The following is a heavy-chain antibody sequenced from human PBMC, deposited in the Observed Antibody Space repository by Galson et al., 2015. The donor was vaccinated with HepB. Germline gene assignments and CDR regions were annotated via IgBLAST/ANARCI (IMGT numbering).Heavy chain of an antibody. Sequence: SLRLSCASSGFTFSNYDMNWVRQAPGKGLEWISSISSGGRPISYAGSVKGRFTISRDNAKNSLYLQMNSLRDEDTAVYYCARDSRARDFWSGYDWFDPWGQGTLVTVSS. CDR1: GFTFSNYD. CDR3: ARDSRARDFWSGYDWFDP. V-gene: IGHV3-48*03. J-gene: IGHJ5*02. D-gene: IGHD3-3*01. CDR2: ISSGGRPI.